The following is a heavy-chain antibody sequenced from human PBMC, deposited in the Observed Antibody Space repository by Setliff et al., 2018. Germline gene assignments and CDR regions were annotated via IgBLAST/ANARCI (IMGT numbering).Heavy chain of an antibody. Sequence: SETLSLTCTVSGGSFTPYYWSWIRQPPGKGLEWIGYIYYSGSTYYNPYLKSRVTISLDTSKNQFSLELSSVTAADTAVYYCARSRTTAVKGGVFAVWGRGTLVTVSS. V-gene: IGHV4-59*06. D-gene: IGHD1-7*01. CDR2: IYYSGST. CDR3: ARSRTTAVKGGVFAV. CDR1: GGSFTPYY. J-gene: IGHJ2*01.